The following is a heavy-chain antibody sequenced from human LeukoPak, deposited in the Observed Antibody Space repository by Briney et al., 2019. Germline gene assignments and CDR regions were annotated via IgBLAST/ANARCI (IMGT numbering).Heavy chain of an antibody. CDR1: GYTFTSYD. Sequence: GASVKVSCKASGYTFTSYDINWVRQAPGQGLEWMGWISAYNGNTNYAQKLQGRVTMTTDTSTSTAYMELRSLRSDDTAVYYCARDQPHFDWLVRVWDYWGQGTLVTVSS. CDR2: ISAYNGNT. V-gene: IGHV1-18*01. J-gene: IGHJ4*02. D-gene: IGHD3-9*01. CDR3: ARDQPHFDWLVRVWDY.